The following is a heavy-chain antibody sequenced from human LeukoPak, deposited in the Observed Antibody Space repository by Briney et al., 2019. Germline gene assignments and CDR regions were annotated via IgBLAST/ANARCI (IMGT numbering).Heavy chain of an antibody. J-gene: IGHJ4*02. Sequence: FTFSRDNSKNTLYLQMNSLRAEDTAVYYCAKVGSNYDILTGHPHFDYWGQGTLVTVSS. CDR3: AKVGSNYDILTGHPHFDY. D-gene: IGHD3-9*01. V-gene: IGHV3-30*02.